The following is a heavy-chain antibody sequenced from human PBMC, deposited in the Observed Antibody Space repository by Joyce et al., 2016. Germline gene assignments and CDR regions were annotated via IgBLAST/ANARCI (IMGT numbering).Heavy chain of an antibody. V-gene: IGHV4-39*01. CDR1: RGSISSSNYY. D-gene: IGHD5-12*01. J-gene: IGHJ4*02. Sequence: QLQLQESGPGLVKPSETLSLTCRVSRGSISSSNYYWGWIRQPPGKGLEWVGNIYHTGNTYYNPSLKIRVTISVDTSKNHFSLNLSSVTAADTAVYYCARHRVATLYFDYWGQGTLVTVSS. CDR3: ARHRVATLYFDY. CDR2: IYHTGNT.